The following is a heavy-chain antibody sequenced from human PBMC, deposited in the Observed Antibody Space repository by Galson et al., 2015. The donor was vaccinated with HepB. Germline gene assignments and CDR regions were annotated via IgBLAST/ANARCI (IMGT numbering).Heavy chain of an antibody. D-gene: IGHD3-10*01. J-gene: IGHJ2*01. V-gene: IGHV3-30*03. Sequence: SLRLSCAASGFTFSPYAMHWVRQAPGKGLEWVGIISYDGSHQYYRDSVKGRFTISRDNSKNTLYLQMHSLRGTDTAVYYCARDSGWYIDLWGRGTLVTVSS. CDR2: ISYDGSHQ. CDR3: ARDSGWYIDL. CDR1: GFTFSPYA.